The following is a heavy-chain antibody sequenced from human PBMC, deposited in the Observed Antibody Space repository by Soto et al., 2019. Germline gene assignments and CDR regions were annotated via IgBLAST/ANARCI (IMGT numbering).Heavy chain of an antibody. J-gene: IGHJ6*02. V-gene: IGHV3-43D*04. CDR2: ISWDGGST. CDR1: GFTFDDYA. Sequence: PGGSLRLSCAASGFTFDDYAMHWVRQAPGKGLERVSLISWDGGSTYYADSVKGRFTISRDNSKNSLYLQMNSLRAEDTALYYCAKDMVRGRHYYYYGMDVWGQGTTVTVSS. CDR3: AKDMVRGRHYYYYGMDV. D-gene: IGHD6-13*01.